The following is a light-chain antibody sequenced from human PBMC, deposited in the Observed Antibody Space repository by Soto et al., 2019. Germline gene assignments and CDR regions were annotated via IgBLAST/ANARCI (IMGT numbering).Light chain of an antibody. Sequence: EIVLTQSPGTLSLSPGERATLSCRASQSVSSSYLAWYQQKPGQAPRLLIYGESSRATGIPDRFSGSGSGTDFTLTISRLEPEDFSVYYCQQYGSSPVGFVQGTKLEIK. CDR2: GES. J-gene: IGKJ2*01. CDR3: QQYGSSPVG. CDR1: QSVSSSY. V-gene: IGKV3-20*01.